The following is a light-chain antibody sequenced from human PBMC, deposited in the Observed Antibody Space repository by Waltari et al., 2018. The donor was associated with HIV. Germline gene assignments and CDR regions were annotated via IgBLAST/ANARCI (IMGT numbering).Light chain of an antibody. CDR2: FNS. J-gene: IGLJ3*02. CDR1: HSGSKS. Sequence: SYVLTQPPSVSVAPGTAATISCDGWHSGSKSVPWYKQHAGQAPVLVIRFNSDRPSGIPDRFSGSNSGNTATLTITRVEVVDEADYYCQVWDSSNHHVVFGGGTELTVL. V-gene: IGLV3-21*01. CDR3: QVWDSSNHHVV.